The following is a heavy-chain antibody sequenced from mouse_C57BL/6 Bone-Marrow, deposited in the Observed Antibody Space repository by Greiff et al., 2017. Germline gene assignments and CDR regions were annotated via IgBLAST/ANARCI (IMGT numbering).Heavy chain of an antibody. CDR1: GYTFTSYG. V-gene: IGHV1-81*01. Sequence: VQLQQSGAELARPGASVKLSCKASGYTFTSYGISWVKQRTGQGLEWIGEIYPRSGNTYYNEKFKGKDTLTADNSSSKAYMELRSLTSEDSAVYFCARQRLRKRGYAMDYWGQGTSVTVSS. D-gene: IGHD1-1*01. CDR2: IYPRSGNT. CDR3: ARQRLRKRGYAMDY. J-gene: IGHJ4*01.